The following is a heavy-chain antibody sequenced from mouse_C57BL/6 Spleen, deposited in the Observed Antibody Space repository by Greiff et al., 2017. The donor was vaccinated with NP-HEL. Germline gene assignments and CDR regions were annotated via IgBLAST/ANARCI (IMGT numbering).Heavy chain of an antibody. CDR2: IWSGGST. V-gene: IGHV2-2*01. J-gene: IGHJ4*01. Sequence: QVHVKQSGPGLVQPSQSLSITCTVSGFSLTSYGVHWVRQSPGKGLEWLGVIWSGGSTDYNAAFISRLSISKDNSKSQVFFKMNSLQADDTAIYYCARSDYGYDGIWAMDYWGQGTSVTVSS. CDR1: GFSLTSYG. CDR3: ARSDYGYDGIWAMDY. D-gene: IGHD2-2*01.